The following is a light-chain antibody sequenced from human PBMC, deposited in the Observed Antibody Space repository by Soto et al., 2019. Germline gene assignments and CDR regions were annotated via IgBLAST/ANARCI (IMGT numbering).Light chain of an antibody. CDR1: SGDVGAYDR. CDR3: CSYAGSSSYV. V-gene: IGLV2-11*01. J-gene: IGLJ1*01. CDR2: DVT. Sequence: QSALTQPRSVSGSPGQSVTISCTGTSGDVGAYDRVSWYQHHPTKAPKLIIYDVTNRPSGVPNRFFGSKSGNTASLTISGLQAEDEADYHCCSYAGSSSYVFGTGTKLTVL.